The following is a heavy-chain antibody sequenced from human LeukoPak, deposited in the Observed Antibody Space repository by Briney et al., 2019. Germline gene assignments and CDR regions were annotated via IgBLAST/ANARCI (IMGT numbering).Heavy chain of an antibody. CDR1: GYTFTSYY. CDR2: IIPIFGSA. J-gene: IGHJ6*01. Sequence: SVKVSCKASGYTFTSYYMHWVRQAPGQGLEWMGGIIPIFGSASYAQKFQSRVTITADESTSTAYMELRSLRSEDTAVYYCARVLLAGGLPDYYYYDMDVWGQGTTVTVSS. CDR3: ARVLLAGGLPDYYYYDMDV. V-gene: IGHV1-69*13. D-gene: IGHD3-10*01.